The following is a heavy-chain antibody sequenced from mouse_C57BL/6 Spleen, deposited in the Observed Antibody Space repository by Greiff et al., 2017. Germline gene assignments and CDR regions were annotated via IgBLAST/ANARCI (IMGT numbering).Heavy chain of an antibody. D-gene: IGHD2-5*01. CDR3: VYSNFAY. CDR1: GYAFSSSW. V-gene: IGHV1-82*01. Sequence: VQLQQSGPELVKPGASVKISCKASGYAFSSSWMNWVKQRPGKGLEWIGRIYPGDGDTNYNGKFKGKATLTADKSSSTAYMQLSSLTSEDSAAYFCVYSNFAYWGQGTLVTVSA. CDR2: IYPGDGDT. J-gene: IGHJ3*01.